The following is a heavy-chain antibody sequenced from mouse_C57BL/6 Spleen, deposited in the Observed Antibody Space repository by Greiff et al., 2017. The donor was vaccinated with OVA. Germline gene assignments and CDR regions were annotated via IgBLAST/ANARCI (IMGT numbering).Heavy chain of an antibody. D-gene: IGHD2-1*01. Sequence: VQLQQSGAELARPGASVKLSCKASGYTFTSYGISWVKQRTGQGLEWIGEIYPRSGNTYYNEKFKGKATLTADKSSSTAYMELRSLTSEDSAVYVCARVGGNSLYYYAMDYWGQGTSVTVSS. CDR1: GYTFTSYG. CDR3: ARVGGNSLYYYAMDY. CDR2: IYPRSGNT. V-gene: IGHV1-81*01. J-gene: IGHJ4*01.